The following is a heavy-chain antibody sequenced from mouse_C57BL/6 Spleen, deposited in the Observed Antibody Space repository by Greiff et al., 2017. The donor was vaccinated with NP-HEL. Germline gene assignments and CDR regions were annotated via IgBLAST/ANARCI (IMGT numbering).Heavy chain of an antibody. J-gene: IGHJ3*01. CDR2: IDPETGGT. CDR3: TKGNYDYPFAY. Sequence: LVRPGASVTLSCKASGYTFTDYEMHWVKQTPVHGLEWIGAIDPETGGTAYNQKFKGKAILTADKSSSTAYMELRSLTSEDSAVYYCTKGNYDYPFAYWGQGTLVTVSA. V-gene: IGHV1-15*01. D-gene: IGHD2-4*01. CDR1: GYTFTDYE.